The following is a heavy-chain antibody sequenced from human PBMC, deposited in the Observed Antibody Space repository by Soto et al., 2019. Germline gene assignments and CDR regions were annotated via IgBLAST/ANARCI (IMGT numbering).Heavy chain of an antibody. CDR3: ARDIVYYYDSSGYIFDY. CDR2: ISAYNGNT. Sequence: ASVKVSCKASGYTFTSYGISWVRQAPGQGLEWMGWISAYNGNTNYAQKLQGRVTMTTDTSTSTAYMELRSLRSDDTAVYYCARDIVYYYDSSGYIFDYWGQGTLVTISS. J-gene: IGHJ4*02. CDR1: GYTFTSYG. V-gene: IGHV1-18*04. D-gene: IGHD3-22*01.